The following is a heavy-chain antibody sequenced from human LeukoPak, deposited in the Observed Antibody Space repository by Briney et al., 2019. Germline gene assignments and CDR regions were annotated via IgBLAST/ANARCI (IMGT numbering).Heavy chain of an antibody. D-gene: IGHD3-22*01. Sequence: SETLSLTCAVYGGSFSRYYWTWIRQPPGKGLEWIGNIYYRGYTYYNPSLKSRVTISGDTSKNQFSLKLSSVTAADTAVYYCARDTQNYYDSSGYYIFDFWGQGTLVTVSS. CDR2: IYYRGYT. CDR3: ARDTQNYYDSSGYYIFDF. V-gene: IGHV4-34*01. CDR1: GGSFSRYY. J-gene: IGHJ4*02.